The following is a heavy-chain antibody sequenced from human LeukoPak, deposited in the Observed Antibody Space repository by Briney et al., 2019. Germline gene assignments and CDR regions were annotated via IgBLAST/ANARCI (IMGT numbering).Heavy chain of an antibody. Sequence: GGSLRLSCAASGFTFDDYGMTWVRQAPGKGLEWVSGINWNGDDTGYVDSVKGRFTISRDNAKNTLYLQMNSLRAEDTAVYYCVGPELVAPITTVTTFEGYWGQGTLVTVSS. V-gene: IGHV3-20*04. CDR2: INWNGDDT. J-gene: IGHJ4*02. D-gene: IGHD4-17*01. CDR1: GFTFDDYG. CDR3: VGPELVAPITTVTTFEGY.